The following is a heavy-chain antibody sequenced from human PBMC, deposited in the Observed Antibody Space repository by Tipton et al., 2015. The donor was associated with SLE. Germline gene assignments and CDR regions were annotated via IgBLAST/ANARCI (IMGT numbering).Heavy chain of an antibody. CDR1: GVSISSSSYY. CDR3: ASLKLRFGELSTYYYFDY. V-gene: IGHV4-39*07. Sequence: TLSLTCTVSGVSISSSSYYWGWIRQPPGKGLEWIGSISYSGSTYYTPSLKSRVTISIDTSKNQFSLKLSSVTAADTAIYYCASLKLRFGELSTYYYFDYWGQGTLITVSS. CDR2: ISYSGST. D-gene: IGHD3-10*01. J-gene: IGHJ4*02.